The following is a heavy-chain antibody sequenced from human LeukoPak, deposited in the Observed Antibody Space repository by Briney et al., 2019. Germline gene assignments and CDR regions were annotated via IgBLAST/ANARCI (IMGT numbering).Heavy chain of an antibody. D-gene: IGHD2-15*01. Sequence: GGSLRLSCAASGFTFSSNPMSWVRQAPGKGLEWVSGISYGGGSTYYADSVKGRFTISRDNSKNTLYLQMNSLKTEDTAVYYCTTDPGIVVEVSATSYWGQGTLVTVSS. V-gene: IGHV3-23*01. CDR1: GFTFSSNP. CDR3: TTDPGIVVEVSATSY. J-gene: IGHJ4*02. CDR2: ISYGGGST.